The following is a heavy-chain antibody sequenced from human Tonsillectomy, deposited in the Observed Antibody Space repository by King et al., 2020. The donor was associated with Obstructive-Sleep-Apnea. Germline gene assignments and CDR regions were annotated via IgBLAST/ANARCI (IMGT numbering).Heavy chain of an antibody. V-gene: IGHV3-7*03. CDR2: IKNDGTEK. CDR3: ASGLYGSGWYGAFDI. D-gene: IGHD6-13*01. CDR1: AFIFSTYW. J-gene: IGHJ3*02. Sequence: VQLVESGGDLVQPVESLTLSCVTSAFIFSTYWMSWVLQAPGKGRQCVSTIKNDGTEKYYVDSVWGRYTISRDNAKNALYLQMNSLRAEDTAVYYCASGLYGSGWYGAFDIWGQGTMVTVSS.